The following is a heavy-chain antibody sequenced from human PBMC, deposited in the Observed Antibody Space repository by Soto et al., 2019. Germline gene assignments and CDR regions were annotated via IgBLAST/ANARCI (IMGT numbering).Heavy chain of an antibody. CDR2: MNPNSGNT. J-gene: IGHJ5*02. CDR1: GYTFTSYD. CDR3: ARGANTYDYVWGSYRYLNWFDP. Sequence: ASVKVSCKASGYTFTSYDINWVRQATGQGLEWMGWMNPNSGNTCYAQKFQGRVTMTRNTSISTAYMELSSLRSEDTAVYYCARGANTYDYVWGSYRYLNWFDPWGQGTLVTVSS. V-gene: IGHV1-8*01. D-gene: IGHD3-16*02.